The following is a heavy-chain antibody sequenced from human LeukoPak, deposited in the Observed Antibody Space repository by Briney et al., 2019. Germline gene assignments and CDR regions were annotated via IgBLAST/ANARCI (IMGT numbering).Heavy chain of an antibody. CDR2: IKQDGSEK. V-gene: IGHV3-7*01. D-gene: IGHD3-16*01. J-gene: IGHJ4*02. CDR3: ARVLLSAGGVLDY. Sequence: GGSLRLSCAASGFTFSSYWMSWVRQAPGKGLEWVANIKQDGSEKYYVDSVKGRFTISRDNAKNSLYLQMNCLRAEDTAVYYCARVLLSAGGVLDYWGQGTLVTVSS. CDR1: GFTFSSYW.